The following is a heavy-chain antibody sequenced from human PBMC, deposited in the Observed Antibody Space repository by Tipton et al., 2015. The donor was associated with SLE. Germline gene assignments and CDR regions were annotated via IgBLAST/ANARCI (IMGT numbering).Heavy chain of an antibody. CDR3: ARGGGSYYDY. J-gene: IGHJ4*02. D-gene: IGHD1-26*01. Sequence: TLSLTCTVSGVSLSLSDDYWGWIRQPPGKGLAWIGTVFSSGSTYYNPSLKSRGTISVDMSKNQFSLRVRSVTAADTAVYYCARGGGSYYDYWGQGTLVTVSS. CDR2: VFSSGST. V-gene: IGHV4-39*01. CDR1: GVSLSLSDDY.